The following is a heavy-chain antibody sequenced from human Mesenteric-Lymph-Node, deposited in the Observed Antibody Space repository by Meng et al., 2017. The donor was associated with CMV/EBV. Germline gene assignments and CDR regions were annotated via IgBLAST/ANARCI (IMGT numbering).Heavy chain of an antibody. CDR3: ARAVAGTESFDY. J-gene: IGHJ4*02. CDR1: GYSFIGYY. Sequence: ASVKVSCKASGYSFIGYYMHWVRQTPGQGLEWMGWINPASGGTDYVQKFQGRVTMTRDTSISTAYMELSRLRSDDTAVYYCARAVAGTESFDYWGQGTLVTVSS. CDR2: INPASGGT. D-gene: IGHD6-19*01. V-gene: IGHV1-2*02.